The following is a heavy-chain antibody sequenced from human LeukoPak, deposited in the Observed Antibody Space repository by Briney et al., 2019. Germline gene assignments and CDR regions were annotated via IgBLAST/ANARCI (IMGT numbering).Heavy chain of an antibody. Sequence: GESLKISCRVSGYNFPTYWIAWLRQMPGKGLEWMGILYPADSHTTYSPSFQGQVTISADRSSSAAYLQWSSLKAWLPGMYYCARRNGVGAFDSWGQGTPVTVSS. V-gene: IGHV5-51*01. CDR3: ARRNGVGAFDS. CDR1: GYNFPTYW. D-gene: IGHD2-8*01. J-gene: IGHJ4*02. CDR2: LYPADSHT.